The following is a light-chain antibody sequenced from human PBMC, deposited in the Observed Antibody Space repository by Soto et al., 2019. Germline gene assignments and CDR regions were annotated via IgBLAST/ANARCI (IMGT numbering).Light chain of an antibody. Sequence: QSALTQPASVSGSPGHSITISCTGTSSDVGGYNYVSWYQQHPGNAPKLMIYDVSNRPSGVSDRFSGSKSGNTASLTISGLQAEDEADYYCSSYTSSSTVVFGGGTKLTLL. J-gene: IGLJ2*01. CDR2: DVS. V-gene: IGLV2-14*01. CDR1: SSDVGGYNY. CDR3: SSYTSSSTVV.